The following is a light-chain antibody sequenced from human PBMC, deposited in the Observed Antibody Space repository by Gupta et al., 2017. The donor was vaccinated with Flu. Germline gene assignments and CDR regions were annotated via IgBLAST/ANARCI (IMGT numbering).Light chain of an antibody. J-gene: IGKJ4*02. Sequence: DTQMTQSPSSLSAFVGDRVTITCQASQDISKYLNWYQQKPGKAPKVLIYDVSNLETGVPSRCSGSGSGTYFTFTISSLQPEDFATEYCQQYDNVTLTFGGGTKVEVK. CDR2: DVS. CDR1: QDISKY. CDR3: QQYDNVTLT. V-gene: IGKV1-33*01.